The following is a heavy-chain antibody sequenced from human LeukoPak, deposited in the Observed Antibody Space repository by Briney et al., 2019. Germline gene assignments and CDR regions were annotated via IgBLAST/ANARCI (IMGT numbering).Heavy chain of an antibody. D-gene: IGHD7-27*01. CDR1: GFTFSSYS. CDR2: ISSSSSYI. CDR3: AKSNPTAGAPESWFDP. J-gene: IGHJ5*02. Sequence: RGSLRLSCAASGFTFSSYSMNWVRQAPGRGLEWVSSISSSSSYIYYADSVKGRFTISRDNAKNTPYLQMNSLRAEDTAVYYCAKSNPTAGAPESWFDPWGQGTLVTVSS. V-gene: IGHV3-21*04.